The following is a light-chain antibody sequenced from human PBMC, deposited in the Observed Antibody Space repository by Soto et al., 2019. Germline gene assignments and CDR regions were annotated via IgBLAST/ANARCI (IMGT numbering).Light chain of an antibody. V-gene: IGLV2-8*01. CDR2: EVI. Sequence: QSALTQPPSASGSPGHPSTISSPGPSSDVGGYNHVSWYQQHPGKAPKLMIYEVIKRPSGVPDRFSGSKSGNTASLTVSGLQAEDEADYYCTSYADSNIYVFGSGTQLTVL. CDR1: SSDVGGYNH. J-gene: IGLJ1*01. CDR3: TSYADSNIYV.